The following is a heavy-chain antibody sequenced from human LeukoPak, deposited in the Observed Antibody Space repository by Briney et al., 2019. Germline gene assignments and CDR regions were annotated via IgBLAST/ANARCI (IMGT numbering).Heavy chain of an antibody. CDR2: INPNSGGT. Sequence: ASVKVSCKASGYTFTGYYMHWVRQAPGQGLEWMGRINPNSGGTNYAQKFQGRVTMTRDTSISTAYMELSRLRSDDTAVYYCAREDWSSPSCYTRAGNWFAPWGQGNLVTVSS. D-gene: IGHD2-2*02. J-gene: IGHJ5*02. CDR3: AREDWSSPSCYTRAGNWFAP. CDR1: GYTFTGYY. V-gene: IGHV1-2*06.